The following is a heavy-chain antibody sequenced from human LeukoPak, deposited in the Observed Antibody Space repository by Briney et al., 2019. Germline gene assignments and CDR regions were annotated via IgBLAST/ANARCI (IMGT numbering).Heavy chain of an antibody. CDR1: GGTFTSYA. V-gene: IGHV1-69*06. CDR3: ARVPYQPDAFDI. J-gene: IGHJ3*02. Sequence: ASVKVSCKASGGTFTSYAISGVGQAPGQGLEGRGGIIPIFGTANYAQKFQGRVTITADKSTSTAYMELSSLRSEDTAVYYCARVPYQPDAFDIWGQGTMVTVSS. CDR2: IIPIFGTA. D-gene: IGHD1-14*01.